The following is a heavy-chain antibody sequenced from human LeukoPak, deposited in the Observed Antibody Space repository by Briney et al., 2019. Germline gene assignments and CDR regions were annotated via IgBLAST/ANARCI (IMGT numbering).Heavy chain of an antibody. Sequence: LPGGSLRLSCAASGFTFRSYAMSWVREAPGKGLEWVSGISGSGVSPYHADSVKGRFTISRDNSKNTLLLQMNSLRAEDTAVYYCVRERYCSGTSCFELGYWGQGTLVTVSS. D-gene: IGHD2-2*01. J-gene: IGHJ4*02. CDR2: ISGSGVSP. CDR3: VRERYCSGTSCFELGY. CDR1: GFTFRSYA. V-gene: IGHV3-23*01.